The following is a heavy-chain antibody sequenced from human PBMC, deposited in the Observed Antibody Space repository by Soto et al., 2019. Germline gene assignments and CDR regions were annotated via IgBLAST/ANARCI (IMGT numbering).Heavy chain of an antibody. CDR3: ARGYSQYAN. J-gene: IGHJ4*02. V-gene: IGHV4-61*01. CDR2: IYYSGPT. Sequence: SETLSLTCTVSGGSVSRDSNFWSWIRQPPGKGLEWIGYIYYSGPTRYNPSLESRVTISIDSSKNQVSLNLTSVTAAETDVYYRARGYSQYANWGRGTLVTVSS. CDR1: GGSVSRDSNF. D-gene: IGHD4-4*01.